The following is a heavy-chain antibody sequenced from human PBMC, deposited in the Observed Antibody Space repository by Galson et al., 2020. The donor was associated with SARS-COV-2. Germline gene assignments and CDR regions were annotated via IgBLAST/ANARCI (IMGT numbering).Heavy chain of an antibody. D-gene: IGHD1-26*01. V-gene: IGHV2-70*01. Sequence: SGPPLVNPTQTLTLNCTYSGFSLRPTRMYVRWFRQPPGKALEWPAHIDSDDDKYNSTTQKTSHNIYKDTSKHQVDLTMTNMDPVDTATYYCARMPWVGAITYYYYCGMDVGGQGTTVTVSS. J-gene: IGHJ6*02. CDR3: ARMPWVGAITYYYYCGMDV. CDR2: IDSDDDK. CDR1: GFSLRPTRMY.